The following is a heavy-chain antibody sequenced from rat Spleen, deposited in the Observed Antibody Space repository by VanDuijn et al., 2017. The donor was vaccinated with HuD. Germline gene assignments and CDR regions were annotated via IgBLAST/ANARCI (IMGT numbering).Heavy chain of an antibody. CDR2: IWGDGGT. CDR1: GFSLTSNS. J-gene: IGHJ4*01. D-gene: IGHD4-3*01. V-gene: IGHV2-1*01. CDR3: ARHLREASGVMDA. Sequence: QVQLKESGPGLVQPSQTLSLTCTVSGFSLTSNSVHWVRQPPGKGLEWMGGIWGDGGTNYNSAVQSRLSISRDTSKSQVFLKMNSLQPEDTGTYYCARHLREASGVMDAWGQGASVTVSP.